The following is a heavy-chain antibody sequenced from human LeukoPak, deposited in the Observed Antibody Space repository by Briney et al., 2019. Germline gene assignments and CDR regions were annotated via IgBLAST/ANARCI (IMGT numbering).Heavy chain of an antibody. CDR3: AKSKGDYGDRYYFDY. D-gene: IGHD4-17*01. Sequence: SGGSLRLSCAASGFTVSSNYMSWVRQAPGKGLEWVSVIYSGGSTYYADSVKGRFTISRDNSKNTLYLQMNSLKPEDTAVYYCAKSKGDYGDRYYFDYWGQGTLVTVSS. V-gene: IGHV3-66*01. CDR2: IYSGGST. CDR1: GFTVSSNY. J-gene: IGHJ4*02.